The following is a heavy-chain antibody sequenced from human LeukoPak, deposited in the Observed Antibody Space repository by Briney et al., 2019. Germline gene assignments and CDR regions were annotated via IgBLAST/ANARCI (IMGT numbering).Heavy chain of an antibody. D-gene: IGHD3-22*01. J-gene: IGHJ4*02. Sequence: SQALSLTCTVSGGSISSGDYYWNWIRQPPGKGLEWIGYIYYSGSTYYNPSLKSPVTISVDTSKNQFPLKLSSVTAADTAVYYRARVHYDSSGHNDYWGQGTLVTVSS. CDR1: GGSISSGDYY. CDR2: IYYSGST. CDR3: ARVHYDSSGHNDY. V-gene: IGHV4-30-4*08.